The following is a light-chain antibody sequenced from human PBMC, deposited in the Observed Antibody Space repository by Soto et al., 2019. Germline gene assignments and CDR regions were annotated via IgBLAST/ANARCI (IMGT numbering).Light chain of an antibody. Sequence: DIQMTQSPSSLSASVGDRVTITYRASQSISNSLNWYQQKPGKAPKLLIYTACNLQSGVPSRVSGSGSGTDFTLTIISLQPEDIATYYCQQSYSTLLTFGGGTKVDIK. J-gene: IGKJ4*01. V-gene: IGKV1-39*01. CDR2: TAC. CDR1: QSISNS. CDR3: QQSYSTLLT.